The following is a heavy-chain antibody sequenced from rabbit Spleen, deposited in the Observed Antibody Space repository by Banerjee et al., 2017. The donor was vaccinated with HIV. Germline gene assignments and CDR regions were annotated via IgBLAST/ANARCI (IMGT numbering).Heavy chain of an antibody. CDR2: IHIGSSTFT. CDR1: AFSFSSSDY. V-gene: IGHV1S40*01. Sequence: QSLEESGGDLVKPGASLTLTCTASAFSFSSSDYMCWVRQAPGKGLEWIACIHIGSSTFTYFASWAKGRFTISKTSSTTVTLQMTSLTAADTATYFCARDTSSSFSSYGMDLWGQGTLVTVS. J-gene: IGHJ6*01. D-gene: IGHD1-1*01. CDR3: ARDTSSSFSSYGMDL.